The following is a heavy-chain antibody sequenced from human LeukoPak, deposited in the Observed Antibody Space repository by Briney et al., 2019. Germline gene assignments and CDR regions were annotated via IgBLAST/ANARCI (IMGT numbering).Heavy chain of an antibody. Sequence: GGSLRLSCAASGFTFSSYSMNWVRQAPGKGLEWVSYISSSSSTIYYADSVKGRFTISRDNAKNSLYLQMNSLRAEDTAVYYCASGTERYFDWGQGTLVTVSS. J-gene: IGHJ4*02. CDR3: ASGTERYFD. V-gene: IGHV3-48*04. CDR2: ISSSSSTI. CDR1: GFTFSSYS. D-gene: IGHD3-9*01.